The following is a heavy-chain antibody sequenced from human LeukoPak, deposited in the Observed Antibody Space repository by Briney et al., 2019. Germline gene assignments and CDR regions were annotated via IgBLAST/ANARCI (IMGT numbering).Heavy chain of an antibody. CDR1: GGTFSSYA. Sequence: ASVKVSCKASGGTFSSYAISWVRQAPGRGLEWMGGIIPIFGTANYAQKFQGRVTITADESTSTAYMELSSLRSEDTAVYYCGLALGYCSSTSCRYYYGMDVWGQGTTVTVSS. CDR3: GLALGYCSSTSCRYYYGMDV. D-gene: IGHD2-2*01. V-gene: IGHV1-69*13. CDR2: IIPIFGTA. J-gene: IGHJ6*02.